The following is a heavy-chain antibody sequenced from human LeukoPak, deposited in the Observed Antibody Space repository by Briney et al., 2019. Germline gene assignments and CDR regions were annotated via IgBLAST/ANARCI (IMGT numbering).Heavy chain of an antibody. D-gene: IGHD3-3*01. V-gene: IGHV4-59*01. CDR1: GGSISSYY. J-gene: IGHJ4*02. Sequence: PSETLSLTXTVSGGSISSYYWSWIRQPPGKGLEWIGYIYYSGSTNYNPSLKSRVTISVDTSKNQFSLKLSSVTAADTAVYYCARYYDFWSGYPDYWGQGTLVTVSS. CDR3: ARYYDFWSGYPDY. CDR2: IYYSGST.